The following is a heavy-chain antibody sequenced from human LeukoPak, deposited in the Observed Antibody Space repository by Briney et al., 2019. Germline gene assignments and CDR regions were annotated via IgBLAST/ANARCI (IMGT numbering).Heavy chain of an antibody. D-gene: IGHD3-16*02. CDR1: GFTFSDYY. CDR3: ARGDDYVWGSYRYADY. V-gene: IGHV3-7*02. Sequence: GGSLTPSCAASGFTFSDYYMSWVRQAPGKGLEWVANIKQDGSEKYYLDSVKGRFTISRDNAKNSLYLQMNSLRAEDTAVYYCARGDDYVWGSYRYADYWGQGTLVAVSS. J-gene: IGHJ4*02. CDR2: IKQDGSEK.